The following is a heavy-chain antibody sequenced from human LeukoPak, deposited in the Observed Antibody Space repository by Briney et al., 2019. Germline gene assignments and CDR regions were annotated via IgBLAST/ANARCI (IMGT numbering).Heavy chain of an antibody. CDR3: TREWELPGADFDY. J-gene: IGHJ4*02. V-gene: IGHV3-15*01. CDR1: GFTFNNAW. CDR2: IKSKTDGGTT. D-gene: IGHD1-26*01. Sequence: PGGSLRLSCAVSGFTFNNAWMSWVRQAPGKGLEWLGRIKSKTDGGTTDYAAPVKGRFTISRDDSKSIAYLQMNSLKTEDTAVYYCTREWELPGADFDYWGQGTLVTVSS.